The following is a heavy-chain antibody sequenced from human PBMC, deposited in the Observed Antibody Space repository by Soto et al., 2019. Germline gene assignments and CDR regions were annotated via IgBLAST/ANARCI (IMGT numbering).Heavy chain of an antibody. J-gene: IGHJ6*02. CDR3: TTPAHFDWSNYYYYGMDV. D-gene: IGHD3-9*01. CDR2: IKSKTDGGTT. CDR1: GFTFGNAW. Sequence: GGSLRLSCAASGFTFGNAWMNWVRQAPGKGVEGGGRIKSKTDGGTTDYAAPVKGRFTISRDDSKNTLYLQMNSLKTEDTAVYYCTTPAHFDWSNYYYYGMDVWGQGTTVTVSS. V-gene: IGHV3-15*07.